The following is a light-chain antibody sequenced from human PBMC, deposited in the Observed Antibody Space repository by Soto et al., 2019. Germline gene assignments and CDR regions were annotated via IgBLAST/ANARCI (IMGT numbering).Light chain of an antibody. CDR2: DVS. Sequence: QSALTQPASVSGSPGQSITISCTGTSGDVGGYYYVSWYQHHPGKAPKLMIFDVSQRPSGVPDRFSGSKSGNTASLTISGLQAEDEADYYCCSYAGSRVFGGGTKLTVL. CDR1: SGDVGGYYY. V-gene: IGLV2-11*01. CDR3: CSYAGSRV. J-gene: IGLJ3*02.